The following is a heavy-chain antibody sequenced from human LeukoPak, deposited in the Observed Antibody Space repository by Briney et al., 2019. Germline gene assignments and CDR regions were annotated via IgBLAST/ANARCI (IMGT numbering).Heavy chain of an antibody. J-gene: IGHJ4*02. V-gene: IGHV3-53*01. CDR1: GFTVSSNY. Sequence: PGGSLRLSCAASGFTVSSNYMSWVRQAPGKGLEWVSLIYSGSNTYYADSVKGRFTISRDNSKNTLYLQMNSLRAEDTAVYYCARDSDNGDLIFDYWGQGTLVSVSS. CDR2: IYSGSNT. CDR3: ARDSDNGDLIFDY. D-gene: IGHD4-17*01.